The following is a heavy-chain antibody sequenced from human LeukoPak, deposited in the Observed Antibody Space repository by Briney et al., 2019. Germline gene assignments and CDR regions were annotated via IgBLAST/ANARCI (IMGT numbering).Heavy chain of an antibody. CDR2: IGESGDST. Sequence: GGSLRLSCAVSGFTFSSYAMSWVRQAPGKGLEWVSSIGESGDSTYYADSVKGRFTISRENSKNTLYLRMNSLRAEDTAVYYCAKDLPIHIWGQGTMVTVSS. CDR1: GFTFSSYA. CDR3: AKDLPIHI. V-gene: IGHV3-23*01. J-gene: IGHJ3*02.